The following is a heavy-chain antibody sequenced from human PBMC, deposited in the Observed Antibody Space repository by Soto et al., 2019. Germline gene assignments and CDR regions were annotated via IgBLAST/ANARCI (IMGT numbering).Heavy chain of an antibody. J-gene: IGHJ4*02. V-gene: IGHV4-31*03. CDR3: ARSTDRYYFDY. Sequence: PSETLSLTCTVSGDAIYIGGYYWTWIRQHPGKGLEWIGYIYHTGKTYYNPSLESRVTMSVDTSKNQFSLKLASVTAADTAVYYCARSTDRYYFDYWGQGTLVTVSS. CDR2: IYHTGKT. CDR1: GDAIYIGGYY. D-gene: IGHD1-1*01.